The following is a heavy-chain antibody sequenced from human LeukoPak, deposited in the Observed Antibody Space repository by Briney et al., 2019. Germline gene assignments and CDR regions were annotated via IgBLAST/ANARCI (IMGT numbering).Heavy chain of an antibody. D-gene: IGHD3-22*01. Sequence: PGGSLRLSCAASGFTFSSYSMNWVRQAPGKGLEWVSSISTSSSYIYYADSVKGRFTISRDNAKNSLYLQMNSLRAEDTAVYYCAREPMSGYFYDAFDIWGQGTMVTVSS. CDR1: GFTFSSYS. V-gene: IGHV3-21*01. CDR2: ISTSSSYI. J-gene: IGHJ3*02. CDR3: AREPMSGYFYDAFDI.